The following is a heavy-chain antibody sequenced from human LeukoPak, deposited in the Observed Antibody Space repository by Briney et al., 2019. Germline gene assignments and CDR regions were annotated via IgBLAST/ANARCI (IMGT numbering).Heavy chain of an antibody. J-gene: IGHJ6*02. CDR2: ISYDGSKI. Sequence: PGRSLRLSCAASGFTLSIFGMHWVRQAPGKGPEWVATISYDGSKIYYEDSVKGRFTISRDNSKNMFHLQMNSLRPEDTAIYYCAKVSTALVYYYFGMDVWGQGTTVTVSS. D-gene: IGHD5-18*01. CDR1: GFTLSIFG. V-gene: IGHV3-30*18. CDR3: AKVSTALVYYYFGMDV.